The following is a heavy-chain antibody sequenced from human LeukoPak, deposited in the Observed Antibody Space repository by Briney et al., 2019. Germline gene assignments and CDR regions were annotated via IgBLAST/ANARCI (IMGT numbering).Heavy chain of an antibody. V-gene: IGHV1-69*13. CDR3: ARDSPREGDSSYDRLNA. D-gene: IGHD5-24*01. J-gene: IGHJ6*02. CDR2: IIPIFGTA. CDR1: VGSFSFSA. Sequence: SVKVSFTCAVGSFSFSANYWVWYAPGQGLEWMGGIIPIFGTANYAQKFQGRVTITADESTSTAYMELSSLRSEDTAVYYCARDSPREGDSSYDRLNAGGQGTTVTVSS.